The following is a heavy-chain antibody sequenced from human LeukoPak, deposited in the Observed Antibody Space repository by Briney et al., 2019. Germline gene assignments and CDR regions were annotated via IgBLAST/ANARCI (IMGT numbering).Heavy chain of an antibody. CDR3: ARGGGWGNWNDAVDY. J-gene: IGHJ4*02. D-gene: IGHD1-1*01. V-gene: IGHV4-59*01. CDR2: IFYNEGT. Sequence: PSETLSLTCTVSSGSFRTYYWSWIRQPPGKGLEWIGYIFYNEGTSYNPSLKSRVTISVDTSKNQFSLKVNSVTAADTAVYYCARGGGWGNWNDAVDYWGQGTLVTVSS. CDR1: SGSFRTYY.